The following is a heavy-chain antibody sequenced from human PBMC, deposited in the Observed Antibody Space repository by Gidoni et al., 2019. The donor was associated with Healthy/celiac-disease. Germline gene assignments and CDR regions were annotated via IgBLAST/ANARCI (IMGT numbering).Heavy chain of an antibody. CDR1: GGSISSSSYY. CDR3: ASTYYYDSSGYYYALGEYFQH. CDR2: IYYSGST. Sequence: QLQLQESGPGLVKPSETLSLTCTVSGGSISSSSYYWGWIRQPPGKGLEWIGSIYYSGSTYYNPSLKSRVTISVDTSKNQFSLKLSSVTAADTAVYYCASTYYYDSSGYYYALGEYFQHWGQGTLVTVSS. V-gene: IGHV4-39*01. J-gene: IGHJ1*01. D-gene: IGHD3-22*01.